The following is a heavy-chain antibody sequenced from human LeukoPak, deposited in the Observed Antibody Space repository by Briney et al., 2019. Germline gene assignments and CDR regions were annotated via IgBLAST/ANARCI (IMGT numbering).Heavy chain of an antibody. CDR3: ARSPSGTSIVVVVAATLHWFDP. CDR1: GYTFTGYY. V-gene: IGHV1-46*01. CDR2: INPSGGST. J-gene: IGHJ5*02. D-gene: IGHD2-15*01. Sequence: GASVKVSCKASGYTFTGYYMHWVRQAPGQGLEWMGIINPSGGSTSYAQKFQGRVTMTRDTSTSTVYMELSSLRSEDTAVYYCARSPSGTSIVVVVAATLHWFDPWGQGTLVTVSS.